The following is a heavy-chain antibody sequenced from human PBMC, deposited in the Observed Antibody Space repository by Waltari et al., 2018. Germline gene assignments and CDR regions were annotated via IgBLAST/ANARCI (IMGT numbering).Heavy chain of an antibody. V-gene: IGHV3-23*01. J-gene: IGHJ6*02. CDR1: GFTFSSYA. Sequence: EVQLLESGGGLVQPGGSLRLSCAASGFTFSSYAMSWVRQAPGQGLEWVSAISGSGGSTYDSDSVKGRFTISRDNSKNTLYLQMNSLRAEDTAVYYCAKVLLWFRDNMGGMDVWGQGTTVTVSS. D-gene: IGHD3-10*01. CDR3: AKVLLWFRDNMGGMDV. CDR2: ISGSGGST.